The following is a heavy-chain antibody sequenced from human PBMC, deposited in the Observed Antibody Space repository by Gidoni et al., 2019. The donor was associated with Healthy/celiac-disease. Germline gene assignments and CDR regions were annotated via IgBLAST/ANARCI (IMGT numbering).Heavy chain of an antibody. D-gene: IGHD2-2*01. CDR1: GFTVSSNY. CDR3: ARVAPMRDLDY. CDR2: IYSGGST. Sequence: EVQLVESGGGLVQPGGSLRLSCAAAGFTVSSNYMSWVRQAPGKGMEWVSVIYSGGSTYYADSVKGRFTISRDNSKNTLYLQMNSLIAEDTAVYYCARVAPMRDLDYWGQGTLVTVSS. J-gene: IGHJ4*02. V-gene: IGHV3-66*02.